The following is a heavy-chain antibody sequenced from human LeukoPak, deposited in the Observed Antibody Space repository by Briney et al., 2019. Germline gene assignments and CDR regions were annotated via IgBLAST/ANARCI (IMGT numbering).Heavy chain of an antibody. V-gene: IGHV3-7*01. CDR3: ARVLRYFDWLTDCFDY. D-gene: IGHD3-9*01. J-gene: IGHJ4*02. CDR1: GFIFSSNW. Sequence: PGGSLRLSCAVSGFIFSSNWMSWVRQAPGKGLEWVANIKQDGSERYYVDSVKGRFTISRDNAKNSLYLQMNSLRAEDTAVYYCARVLRYFDWLTDCFDYWGQGTLVTVSS. CDR2: IKQDGSER.